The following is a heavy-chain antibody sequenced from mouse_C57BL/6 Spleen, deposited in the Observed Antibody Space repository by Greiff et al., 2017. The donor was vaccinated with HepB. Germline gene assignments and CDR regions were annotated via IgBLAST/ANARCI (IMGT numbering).Heavy chain of an antibody. CDR3: ARTDYYGSSYRPWFAY. J-gene: IGHJ3*01. CDR2: ISNGGGST. D-gene: IGHD1-1*01. CDR1: GFTFSDYY. Sequence: EVQLVESGGGLVQPGGSLKLSCAASGFTFSDYYMYWVRQTPEKRLEWVAYISNGGGSTYYPDTVKGRFTISRDNAKNTLYLQMSRLKSEDTAMYYCARTDYYGSSYRPWFAYWGQGTLVTVSA. V-gene: IGHV5-12*01.